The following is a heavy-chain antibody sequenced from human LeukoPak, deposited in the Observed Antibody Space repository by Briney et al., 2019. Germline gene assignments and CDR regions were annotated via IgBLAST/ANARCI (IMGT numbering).Heavy chain of an antibody. J-gene: IGHJ4*02. CDR2: IYYSGST. CDR1: GGSISSYY. D-gene: IGHD4-23*01. Sequence: SETLSLTCTVSGGSISSYYWSWIRQPPGKGLEWIGYIYYSGSTNYNPSLKSRVTISVDTSKNQFSLKLSSVTAADTAVYYCARVSPTTVVAPFDYWGQGTLVIVSS. V-gene: IGHV4-59*12. CDR3: ARVSPTTVVAPFDY.